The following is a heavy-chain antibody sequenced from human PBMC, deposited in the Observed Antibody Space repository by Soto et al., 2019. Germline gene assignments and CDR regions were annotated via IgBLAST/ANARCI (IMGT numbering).Heavy chain of an antibody. J-gene: IGHJ4*02. CDR1: SGSISSGNYY. CDR2: INYRGST. V-gene: IGHV4-31*03. Sequence: HVQLQESGPGLVKPSQTLSLTCTVSSGSISSGNYYWSWIRQHPGKDLEWNGYINYRGSTYYKASHKSRVTISVDTSKNQCSLKLSSVTAADTAVYDCARGTGSCYSDYWGQGAPVTVSS. CDR3: ARGTGSCYSDY. D-gene: IGHD3-10*01.